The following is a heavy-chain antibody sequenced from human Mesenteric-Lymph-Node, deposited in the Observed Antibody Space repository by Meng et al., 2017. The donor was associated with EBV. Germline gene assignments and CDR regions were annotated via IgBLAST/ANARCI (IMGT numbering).Heavy chain of an antibody. CDR2: ISPHNGDT. J-gene: IGHJ4*02. CDR3: TRDGYNRDFDY. CDR1: GYTFTSYG. D-gene: IGHD5-24*01. V-gene: IGHV1-18*01. Sequence: QVQSLQSGLEVKKPGASVKVSCKASGYTFTSYGISWVRQAPGQGLEWMGWISPHNGDTNYAQKLQGRVTMTTDTSTSTAYMELRSLRSDDTAVYYCTRDGYNRDFDYWGQGTLVTVSS.